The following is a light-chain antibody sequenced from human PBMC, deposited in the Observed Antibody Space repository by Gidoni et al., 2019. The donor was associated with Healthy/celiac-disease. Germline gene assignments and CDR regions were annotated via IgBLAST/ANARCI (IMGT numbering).Light chain of an antibody. CDR3: QQRSNWPPLT. V-gene: IGKV3-11*01. Sequence: EIVLTQSPATLSLSPGERATLSCSASQSVSSYLAGYQQKPGQAPRLLSYEASNRATGIPARFSGSGSGTDVTLTISSLEPEDCAVYYCQQRSNWPPLTFGGGTKVEIK. J-gene: IGKJ4*01. CDR2: EAS. CDR1: QSVSSY.